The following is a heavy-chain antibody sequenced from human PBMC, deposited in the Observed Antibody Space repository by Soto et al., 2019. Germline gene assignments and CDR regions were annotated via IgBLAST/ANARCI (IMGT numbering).Heavy chain of an antibody. J-gene: IGHJ6*03. CDR1: GFTFSDSF. V-gene: IGHV3-11*01. CDR3: AGDQGPTYMAV. Sequence: QVQLVESGGGLVKPGGSLRLSCAASGFTFSDSFMSWSRQTPGKGLEWLSYMSARDGIIYYADPVRGRFPTPRDNAKNSVYLQMNSLRAEDTAVYYCAGDQGPTYMAVWGKGTTVTVS. CDR2: MSARDGII.